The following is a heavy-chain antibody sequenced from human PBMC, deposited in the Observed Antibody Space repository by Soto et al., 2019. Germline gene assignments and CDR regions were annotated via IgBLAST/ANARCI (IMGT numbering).Heavy chain of an antibody. Sequence: EVQLVESGGGLVQPGGSLRLSCAASGFTFSSYSMNWVRQAPGKGLEWVSYISSSSSTIYYADSVKGRFTISRDNAKNSLYLQMNSLRAEDTAVYYCAREWIEPHTYYYYYGMDVWGQGTTVTVSS. J-gene: IGHJ6*02. V-gene: IGHV3-48*04. CDR1: GFTFSSYS. CDR2: ISSSSSTI. D-gene: IGHD5-18*01. CDR3: AREWIEPHTYYYYYGMDV.